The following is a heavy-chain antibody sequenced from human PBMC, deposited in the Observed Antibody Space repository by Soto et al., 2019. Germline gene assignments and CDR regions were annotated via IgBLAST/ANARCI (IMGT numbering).Heavy chain of an antibody. CDR1: GFTFTSFA. J-gene: IGHJ3*01. Sequence: EVQLLESGGGMVRPGGSLRLSCAASGFTFTSFAVSWVRQAPGKGLEWVSAISGSGGATYYADSVRGRFTTSSDSSKTTVYLQMNDLRPDDTAVYYCATWHEREHAYDVWGQGTTVTVSS. CDR3: ATWHEREHAYDV. CDR2: ISGSGGAT. D-gene: IGHD1-1*01. V-gene: IGHV3-23*01.